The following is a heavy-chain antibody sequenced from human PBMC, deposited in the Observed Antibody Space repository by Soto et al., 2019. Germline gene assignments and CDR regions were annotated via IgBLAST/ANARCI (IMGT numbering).Heavy chain of an antibody. CDR1: GYTFIGFS. Sequence: ASVKVSCKASGYTFIGFSLHWVRQAPGQGLEWMGWINPKNGDTYYAQKFQGRVTMTRDTSINTVYMELNSLKSDDTAVYFCSKGCWTVGHCSGGSCYDGMDVWGQGTTVTVSS. J-gene: IGHJ6*02. V-gene: IGHV1-2*02. CDR3: SKGCWTVGHCSGGSCYDGMDV. D-gene: IGHD2-15*01. CDR2: INPKNGDT.